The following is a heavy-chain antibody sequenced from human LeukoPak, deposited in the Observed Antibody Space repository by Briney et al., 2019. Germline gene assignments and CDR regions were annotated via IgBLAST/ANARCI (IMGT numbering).Heavy chain of an antibody. Sequence: GGSLRLSCAASGFTFSSYGMHWVRQAPGKGLGGGAFIRYDGSNKYYADSVKGRFTISRDNSKNTLYLQMNSLRAEDTAVYYCATDLNYDILPNYWGQGTLVTVSS. CDR3: ATDLNYDILPNY. CDR1: GFTFSSYG. D-gene: IGHD3-9*01. J-gene: IGHJ4*02. V-gene: IGHV3-30*02. CDR2: IRYDGSNK.